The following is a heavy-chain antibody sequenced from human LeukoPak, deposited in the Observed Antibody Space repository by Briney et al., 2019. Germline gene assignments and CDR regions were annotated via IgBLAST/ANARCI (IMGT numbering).Heavy chain of an antibody. CDR1: GFSFSSYA. V-gene: IGHV3-30*04. J-gene: IGHJ2*01. D-gene: IGHD1-7*01. Sequence: GGSLRLSCAASGFSFSSYAMHWVRQAPGKGLEWVAVISYDGGNKYYADSVKGRFTISRDNSKNTMYMQMNSLRAEDTAVYYCARAGGGPTTLYWYFDIWGRGTLVTVSS. CDR3: ARAGGGPTTLYWYFDI. CDR2: ISYDGGNK.